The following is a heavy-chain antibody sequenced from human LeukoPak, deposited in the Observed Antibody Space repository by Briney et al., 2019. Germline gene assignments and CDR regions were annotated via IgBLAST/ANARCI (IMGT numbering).Heavy chain of an antibody. J-gene: IGHJ5*02. CDR1: GYTFTSYD. Sequence: ASVKVSCKASGYTFTSYDINWVRQATGQGLEWMGWINPNSGGTNYAQKFQGRVTMTRDTSISTAYMELSRLRPDDTAVYYCAREAGPTWFDPWGQGTLVTVSS. CDR3: AREAGPTWFDP. V-gene: IGHV1-2*02. CDR2: INPNSGGT.